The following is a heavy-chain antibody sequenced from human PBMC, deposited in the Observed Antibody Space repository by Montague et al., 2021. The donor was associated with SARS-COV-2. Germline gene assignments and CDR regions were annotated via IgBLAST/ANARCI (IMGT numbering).Heavy chain of an antibody. V-gene: IGHV7-4-1*02. Sequence: SVKVSCKASGYSFTTYAIHWVRQAPGQGLEWMGWINTKTGSPSYAQGFAGRCVFSLDTSLNTTHLQISGLKPDDTAVYYCVRARRMGSSYFDPWGQGTLISVSS. CDR3: VRARRMGSSYFDP. D-gene: IGHD1-26*01. CDR1: GYSFTTYA. CDR2: INTKTGSP. J-gene: IGHJ5*02.